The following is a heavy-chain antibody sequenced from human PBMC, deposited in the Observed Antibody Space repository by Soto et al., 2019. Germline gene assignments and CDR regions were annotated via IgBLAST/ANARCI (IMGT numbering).Heavy chain of an antibody. CDR2: MNEDGTTI. CDR3: APDLGGPQGS. J-gene: IGHJ5*02. D-gene: IGHD3-16*01. V-gene: IGHV3-74*01. Sequence: EVQLVESGGGLVQPGGSLRLSCAASGFTFSNYWMHWVRQGPGKGLVWVSRMNEDGTTIDYADSVKGRFTISRDNAKSTVYLQMNSLRAEDTAVYYCAPDLGGPQGSWGQGTLVTVSS. CDR1: GFTFSNYW.